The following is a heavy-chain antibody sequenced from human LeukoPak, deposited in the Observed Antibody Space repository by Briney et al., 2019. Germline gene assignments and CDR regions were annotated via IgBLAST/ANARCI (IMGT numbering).Heavy chain of an antibody. CDR2: ISAYNGNT. J-gene: IGHJ6*02. CDR3: ARRGSSSGWLDYYYYGMDV. V-gene: IGHV1-18*01. CDR1: GYTFTSYS. D-gene: IGHD6-19*01. Sequence: ASVKVSCKASGYTFTSYSISWVRQAPGQGLEWMGWISAYNGNTNYAQKLQGRVTMTTDTSTSTAYMELRSLRSDDTAVYYCARRGSSSGWLDYYYYGMDVWGQGTTVTVSS.